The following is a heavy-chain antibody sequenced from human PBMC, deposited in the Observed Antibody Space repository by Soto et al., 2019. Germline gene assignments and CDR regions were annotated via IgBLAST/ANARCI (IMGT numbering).Heavy chain of an antibody. Sequence: ETLSLTCTVSGGSSSSYYWSWIRQPPGKGLEWIGYIYYSGSTNYNPSLKSRVTISVDTSKNQFSLKLSSVTAADTAVYYCARPHGGSSGWDNWFDPWGQGTLVTVSS. CDR2: IYYSGST. V-gene: IGHV4-59*01. D-gene: IGHD6-25*01. CDR3: ARPHGGSSGWDNWFDP. J-gene: IGHJ5*02. CDR1: GGSSSSYY.